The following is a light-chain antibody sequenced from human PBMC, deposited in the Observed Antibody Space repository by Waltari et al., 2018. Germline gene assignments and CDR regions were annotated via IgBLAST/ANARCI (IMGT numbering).Light chain of an antibody. CDR3: QQSYV. Sequence: DNQLTQSPSSLAASVGDRVTITCRASPKSYSFLNWYQQRPGRAPNLLISGTSTLRPGVPPRFSGGGSGTEFTLTISSLQPEDFATYYCQQSYVFGQGTKVEIK. CDR2: GTS. J-gene: IGKJ2*01. V-gene: IGKV1-39*01. CDR1: PKSYSF.